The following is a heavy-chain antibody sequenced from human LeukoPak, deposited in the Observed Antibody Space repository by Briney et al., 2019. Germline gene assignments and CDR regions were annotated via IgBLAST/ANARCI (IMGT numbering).Heavy chain of an antibody. CDR3: AREVIVVVPAATRGWFDP. Sequence: ASVKVSCKASGYTFTSYGISWVRQAPGQGLEWVGWISAYNGNTNYAQKLQGRVTMTTDTSTSTAYMELRSLRSDDTAVYYCAREVIVVVPAATRGWFDPWGQGTLVTVSS. V-gene: IGHV1-18*01. CDR1: GYTFTSYG. CDR2: ISAYNGNT. J-gene: IGHJ5*02. D-gene: IGHD2-2*01.